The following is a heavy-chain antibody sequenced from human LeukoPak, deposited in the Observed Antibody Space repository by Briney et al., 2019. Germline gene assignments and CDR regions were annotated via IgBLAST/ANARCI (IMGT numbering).Heavy chain of an antibody. CDR2: IYYSGST. V-gene: IGHV4-59*12. D-gene: IGHD2-21*02. CDR1: GGSISSYY. J-gene: IGHJ4*02. CDR3: ARRAVVTDSDYFDY. Sequence: SETLSLTCTVSGGSISSYYWSWLRQPPGKGLEWIGYIYYSGSTYYNPSLKSRVTISVDTSKNQFSLKLSSVTAADTAVYYCARRAVVTDSDYFDYWGQGTLVTVSS.